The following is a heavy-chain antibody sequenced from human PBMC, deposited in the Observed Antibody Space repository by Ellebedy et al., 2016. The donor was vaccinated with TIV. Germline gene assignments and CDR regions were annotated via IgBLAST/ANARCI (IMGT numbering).Heavy chain of an antibody. CDR1: GGSIRNSDYY. Sequence: MPSETLSLTCTVSGGSIRNSDYYWNWIRQPPGKGLEWIGRIYYSRSSYYTQSLKSRVTVSVNTSKNQFSLNLSSVTAADTAVYYCARDPALPRGRFDTWGQGTLVTVSS. J-gene: IGHJ5*02. V-gene: IGHV4-39*07. CDR3: ARDPALPRGRFDT. CDR2: IYYSRSS.